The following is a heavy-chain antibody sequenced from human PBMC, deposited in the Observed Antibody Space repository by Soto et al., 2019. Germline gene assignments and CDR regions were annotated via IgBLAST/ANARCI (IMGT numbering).Heavy chain of an antibody. CDR1: GGSISGTTFY. J-gene: IGHJ4*02. D-gene: IGHD3-22*01. CDR2: VYYTGST. V-gene: IGHV4-39*01. Sequence: SETLSLTCTVSGGSISGTTFYWGWIRQPPGKGLECLGRVYYTGSTYYNPSLKSRITISVDTSKNQFSLRLSSVTAADTAVYYCATSSGYYNFDYWGLGTLVTVSS. CDR3: ATSSGYYNFDY.